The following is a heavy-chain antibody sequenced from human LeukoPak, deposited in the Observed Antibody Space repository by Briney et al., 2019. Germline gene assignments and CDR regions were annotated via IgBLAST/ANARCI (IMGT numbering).Heavy chain of an antibody. CDR1: GYTFTNYA. D-gene: IGHD3-22*01. V-gene: IGHV1-2*06. Sequence: ASVKVSCKASGYTFTNYAISWVRQAPGQGLEWMGRINPNSGGTNYAQKFQGRVTMTRDTSISTAYMELSRLRSDDTAVYYCARGHGRYYYDSSGADYWGQGTLVTVSS. CDR2: INPNSGGT. J-gene: IGHJ4*02. CDR3: ARGHGRYYYDSSGADY.